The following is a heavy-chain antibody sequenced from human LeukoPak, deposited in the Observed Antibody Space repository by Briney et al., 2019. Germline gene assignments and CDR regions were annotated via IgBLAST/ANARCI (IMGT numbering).Heavy chain of an antibody. Sequence: PSETLSLTCTVSGGSISSGGYYWSWTRQHPGKGLEWIGYIYYSGSTYYNPSLKSRVTISVDTSKNQFSLKLSPVTAADTAVYYCARGGFILFDPWGQGTLVTVSS. CDR1: GGSISSGGYY. D-gene: IGHD3-16*01. CDR2: IYYSGST. V-gene: IGHV4-31*03. CDR3: ARGGFILFDP. J-gene: IGHJ5*02.